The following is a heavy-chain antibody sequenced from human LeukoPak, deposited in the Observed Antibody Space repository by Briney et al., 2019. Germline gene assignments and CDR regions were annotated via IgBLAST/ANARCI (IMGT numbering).Heavy chain of an antibody. V-gene: IGHV4-30-2*01. CDR1: GGSISSGNYY. CDR3: AREVPPYYESSGYGFDY. D-gene: IGHD3-22*01. CDR2: IYHSGST. Sequence: PSETLSLTCTVSGGSISSGNYYWSWIRQPPGKGLEWIGYIYHSGSTYYNPSLKSRVTISVDRSKNQFSLKLSSVTAADTAVYFCAREVPPYYESSGYGFDYWGQGTLVTVSS. J-gene: IGHJ4*02.